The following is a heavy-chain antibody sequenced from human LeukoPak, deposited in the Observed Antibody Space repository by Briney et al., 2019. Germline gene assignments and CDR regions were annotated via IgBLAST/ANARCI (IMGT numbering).Heavy chain of an antibody. CDR2: INHSGST. CDR3: ARWGNSPVAYGWFDP. CDR1: GGSLSGYY. D-gene: IGHD2-8*02. V-gene: IGHV4-34*01. Sequence: SETLSLTCAVYGGSLSGYYWSWIRQPPGKGLEWIGEINHSGSTNYNPSLKSRVTISVDTSKNQFSLKLSSVTAADTAVYYCARWGNSPVAYGWFDPWGQGTLVTVSS. J-gene: IGHJ5*02.